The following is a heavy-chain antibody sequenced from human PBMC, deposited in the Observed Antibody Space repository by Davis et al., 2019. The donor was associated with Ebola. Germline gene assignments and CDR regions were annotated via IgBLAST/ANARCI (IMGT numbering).Heavy chain of an antibody. CDR2: IYYSGST. CDR1: GGSISSGDYY. D-gene: IGHD3-16*01. J-gene: IGHJ5*02. CDR3: ARDFGGLSRWFDP. Sequence: PSETLSLTCTVSGGSISSGDYYWSWIRQPPGKGLEWIGYIYYSGSTYYNPSLKSRVTISVDTSKNQFSLKLSSVTAADTAVYYCARDFGGLSRWFDPWGQGTLVTVSS. V-gene: IGHV4-30-4*01.